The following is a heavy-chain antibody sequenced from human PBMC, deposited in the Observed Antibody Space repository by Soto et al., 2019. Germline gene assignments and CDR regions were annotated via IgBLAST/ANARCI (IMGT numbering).Heavy chain of an antibody. CDR2: IYHSGST. Sequence: SETLSLTCAVSGGSISSGGYSWIWIRQPPGKGLEWIGCIYHSGSTYYNPSLKSRVTISVDRSKNQFSLKLSSVTAADTAVYYCARVATVTTMDVWGQGTTVTVSS. D-gene: IGHD4-17*01. CDR3: ARVATVTTMDV. J-gene: IGHJ6*02. V-gene: IGHV4-30-2*01. CDR1: GGSISSGGYS.